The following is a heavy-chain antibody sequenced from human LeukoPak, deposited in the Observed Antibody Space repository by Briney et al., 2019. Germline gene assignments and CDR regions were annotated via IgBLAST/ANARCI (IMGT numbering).Heavy chain of an antibody. Sequence: GGSLRLSCAASGFTFSSYEMNWVRQAPGKGLEWVSYISSSASTIYYADSVKGRFTISRDNAKNSLYLQMNSLRAEDTAVYYCATSARVQLERTFDYWGQGTLVTVSS. D-gene: IGHD1-1*01. J-gene: IGHJ4*02. CDR1: GFTFSSYE. CDR2: ISSSASTI. V-gene: IGHV3-48*03. CDR3: ATSARVQLERTFDY.